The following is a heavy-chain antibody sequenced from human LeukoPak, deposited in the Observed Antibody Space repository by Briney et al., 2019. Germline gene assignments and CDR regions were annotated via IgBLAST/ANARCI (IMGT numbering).Heavy chain of an antibody. V-gene: IGHV3-11*04. CDR3: ARVLMVRGTSHAFDF. CDR1: GFTFSDHY. Sequence: PGGSLRLSCAASGFTFSDHYMTWIRQAPGKGLDWLSYISSSGGTIYYVDSVKGRFTISRDNANNSLYLQMNSLRAEDTAVYYCARVLMVRGTSHAFDFWGRGTLVTVSS. D-gene: IGHD3-10*01. J-gene: IGHJ3*01. CDR2: ISSSGGTI.